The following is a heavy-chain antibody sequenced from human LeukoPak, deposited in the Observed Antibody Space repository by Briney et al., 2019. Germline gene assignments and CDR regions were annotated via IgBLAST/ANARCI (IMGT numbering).Heavy chain of an antibody. Sequence: SQTLSLTCTVSGVSISSGGYYWSWIRQHPGKGLEWIGYIYYSGSTYYNPSLKSRVTISVDTSKNQFSLKLSSVTAADTAVYYCARTTQLPERGDAFDIWGQGTMVTVSS. J-gene: IGHJ3*02. D-gene: IGHD2-2*01. CDR2: IYYSGST. V-gene: IGHV4-31*03. CDR1: GVSISSGGYY. CDR3: ARTTQLPERGDAFDI.